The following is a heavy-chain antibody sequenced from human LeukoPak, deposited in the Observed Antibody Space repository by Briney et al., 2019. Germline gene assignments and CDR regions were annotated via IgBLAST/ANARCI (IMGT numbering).Heavy chain of an antibody. CDR2: ISSSSSYI. D-gene: IGHD6-19*01. V-gene: IGHV3-21*01. Sequence: GGSLRLSCAASGFTFSSYSMNWVRQAPGKGLEWVSSISSSSSYIYYADSVKGRFTISRDNAKNSLYLQMNSLRAEDTAVYYCARQESYSSGPFMNFEYWGQGTLVTVSS. J-gene: IGHJ4*02. CDR1: GFTFSSYS. CDR3: ARQESYSSGPFMNFEY.